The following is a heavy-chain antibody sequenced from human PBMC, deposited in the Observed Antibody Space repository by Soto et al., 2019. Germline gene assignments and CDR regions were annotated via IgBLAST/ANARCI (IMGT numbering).Heavy chain of an antibody. CDR1: GGSFSGYY. CDR3: ARVDFWNGYPPVDY. V-gene: IGHV4-34*01. Sequence: QVQLQQWDAGLLKPSETLSLTCAVYGGSFSGYYWSWIRQPPGQGLEWIGEINHSGSTNYNPSLKSRVTISVDTSKNQFSLKLSSVTAADTAVYYCARVDFWNGYPPVDYWGQGTLVTVSS. CDR2: INHSGST. D-gene: IGHD3-3*01. J-gene: IGHJ4*02.